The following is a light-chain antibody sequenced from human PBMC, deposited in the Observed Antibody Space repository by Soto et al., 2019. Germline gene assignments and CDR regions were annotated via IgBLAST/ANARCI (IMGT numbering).Light chain of an antibody. CDR2: YKS. V-gene: IGKV3-15*01. Sequence: EIVMTQSPATLSVSPGERATLSCRASQSIRNSIGWYQQKPGQAPGLLIYYKSTRATGIPARFSGSGSGTEFTLTISSLQSEDFGVYYCQQYYSWPRTFGQGTKVEIK. CDR3: QQYYSWPRT. J-gene: IGKJ1*01. CDR1: QSIRNS.